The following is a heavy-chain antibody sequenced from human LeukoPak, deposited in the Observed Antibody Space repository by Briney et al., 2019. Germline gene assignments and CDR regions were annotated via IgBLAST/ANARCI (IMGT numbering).Heavy chain of an antibody. CDR2: IKQDGSEK. J-gene: IGHJ6*03. Sequence: GGSLRLSCAASGFTFSSYWMSWVRQAPGKGLEWVANIKQDGSEKYYVDSVKGRFTISRDNAKNSLYLQMNSLRAEDTAAYYCARDSRYYYYYYMDVWGKGTTVTVSS. CDR3: ARDSRYYYYYYMDV. D-gene: IGHD2-2*01. V-gene: IGHV3-7*01. CDR1: GFTFSSYW.